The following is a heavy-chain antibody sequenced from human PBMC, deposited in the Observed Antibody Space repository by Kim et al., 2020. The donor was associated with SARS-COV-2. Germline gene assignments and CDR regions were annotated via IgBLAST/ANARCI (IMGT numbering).Heavy chain of an antibody. J-gene: IGHJ4*02. V-gene: IGHV3-23*01. D-gene: IGHD3-10*01. Sequence: GGSLRLSCAASGFTFSSYAMSWVRQAPGKGLEWVSAISGSGGSTYYADSVKGRFTISRDNSKNTLYLQMNSLRAEDTAVYYCAKDLRRGADGSGSNKHDYWGQGTLVTVSS. CDR2: ISGSGGST. CDR3: AKDLRRGADGSGSNKHDY. CDR1: GFTFSSYA.